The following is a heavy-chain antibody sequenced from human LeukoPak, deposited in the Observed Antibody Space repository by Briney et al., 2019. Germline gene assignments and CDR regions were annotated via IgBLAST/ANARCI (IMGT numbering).Heavy chain of an antibody. D-gene: IGHD6-13*01. CDR1: GFTFRSYA. Sequence: QPGGALRLSCAASGFTFRSYAMSWVHQAPGRGLECVSAISGSRGSTYYADSVKGRFTLSRDNSKNTLYLQMNSLRAEDTAVYYCAKTGLIAAAGTWWFDPWGQGNLVTVSA. V-gene: IGHV3-23*01. CDR3: AKTGLIAAAGTWWFDP. J-gene: IGHJ5*02. CDR2: ISGSRGST.